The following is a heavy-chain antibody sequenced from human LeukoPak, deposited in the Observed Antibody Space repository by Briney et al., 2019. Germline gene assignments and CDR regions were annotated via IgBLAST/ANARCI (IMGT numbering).Heavy chain of an antibody. V-gene: IGHV3-20*04. D-gene: IGHD1-1*01. CDR1: GFTFDDYG. J-gene: IGHJ6*03. Sequence: PGGSLRLSCAASGFTFDDYGMSWVRQAPGKGLEWVSGINWNGGSTGYADSVKGRFTISRDNSKNTLYLQMNSLRAEDTAVYYCARTTQYYYYMDVWGKGTTVTVSS. CDR2: INWNGGST. CDR3: ARTTQYYYYMDV.